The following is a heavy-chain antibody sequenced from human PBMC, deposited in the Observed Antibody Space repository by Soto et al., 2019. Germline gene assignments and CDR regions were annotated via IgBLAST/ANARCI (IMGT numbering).Heavy chain of an antibody. V-gene: IGHV1-69*01. CDR1: GDTFKNCV. CDR3: AAELGFGKLAVV. D-gene: IGHD7-27*01. J-gene: IGHJ6*02. CDR2: IIPLFGTT. Sequence: QVQLVQSGVEVRRPGSSVKVSCKASGDTFKNCVISWVRQAPGQGLEWMGGIIPLFGTTDFAQRFQGRLPITTDESTTTAYMALSRLRSEDTATYYCAAELGFGKLAVVWGQGTTVIVSS.